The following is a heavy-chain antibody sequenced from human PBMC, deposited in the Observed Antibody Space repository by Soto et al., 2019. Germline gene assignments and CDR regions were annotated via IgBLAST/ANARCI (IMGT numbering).Heavy chain of an antibody. D-gene: IGHD3-10*01. CDR3: AKDQLRGVRGVITYYYGMDV. J-gene: IGHJ6*02. CDR1: GFTFSSYG. V-gene: IGHV3-30*18. Sequence: QVQLVESGGGVVQPGRSLRLSCAASGFTFSSYGMHWGRQAPGKGLEWVAVISYDGSNKYYADSVKGRFTISRDNSKNTLYLQMNSLRAEDTAVYYCAKDQLRGVRGVITYYYGMDVWGQGTTVTVSS. CDR2: ISYDGSNK.